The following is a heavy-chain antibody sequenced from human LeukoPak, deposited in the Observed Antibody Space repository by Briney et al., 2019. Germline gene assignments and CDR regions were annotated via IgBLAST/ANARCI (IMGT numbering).Heavy chain of an antibody. Sequence: PSETLSLTCTVSGGSIRSYYWGWIRQPPGKGLEWIGYFYYGGNTNYNPSLKSRVTISVDTSKNQFSLKLNSVTAADTAVYYYARPDYDILTGYGYWGQGTLVTVSS. J-gene: IGHJ4*02. D-gene: IGHD3-9*01. CDR2: FYYGGNT. CDR3: ARPDYDILTGYGY. V-gene: IGHV4-59*01. CDR1: GGSIRSYY.